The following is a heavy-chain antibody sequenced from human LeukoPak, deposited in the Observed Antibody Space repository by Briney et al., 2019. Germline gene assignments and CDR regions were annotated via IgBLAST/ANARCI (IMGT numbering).Heavy chain of an antibody. D-gene: IGHD1-26*01. CDR1: GFTFRTYL. J-gene: IGHJ4*02. Sequence: GGSLRLSCAASGFTFRTYLMHWVRQVPGKGLVWVSRINSDGNIITYADSVKGRFTISRDNTRNMVYLQMNSLTAEDSAVYYCVAGMGNYWGQGTLVSV. CDR2: INSDGNII. V-gene: IGHV3-74*01. CDR3: VAGMGNY.